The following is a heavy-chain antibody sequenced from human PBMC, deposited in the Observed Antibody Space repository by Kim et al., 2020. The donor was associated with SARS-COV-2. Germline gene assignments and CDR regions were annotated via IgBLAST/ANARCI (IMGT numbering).Heavy chain of an antibody. CDR3: ARGGPGDY. J-gene: IGHJ4*02. Sequence: GGSLRLSCAASGFTFSSSWMTWVRQAPGKGLEWVANIKQDGSEEYYVDSVKGRFTISRDNAKNSLYLQMNSLRAEDTAVYYCARGGPGDYWGQGTLVIVSS. CDR1: GFTFSSSW. CDR2: IKQDGSEE. V-gene: IGHV3-7*01.